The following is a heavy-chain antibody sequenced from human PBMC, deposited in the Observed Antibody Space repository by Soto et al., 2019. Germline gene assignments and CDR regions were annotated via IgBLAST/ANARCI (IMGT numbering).Heavy chain of an antibody. CDR1: GFTFSSYA. CDR2: ISGSGGST. J-gene: IGHJ4*02. D-gene: IGHD6-19*01. Sequence: GGSLRLSCAASGFTFSSYAMSWVRQAPGKGLEWVSAISGSGGSTYYADSVKGRFTISRDNSKNTLYLQMNSLRAEDTAVYYCARVSTIAVAGNHYWGQGTLVTVSS. CDR3: ARVSTIAVAGNHY. V-gene: IGHV3-23*01.